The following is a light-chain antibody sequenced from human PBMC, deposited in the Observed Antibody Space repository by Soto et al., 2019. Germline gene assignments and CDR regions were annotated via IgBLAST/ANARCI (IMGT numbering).Light chain of an antibody. CDR1: DSNIGSNG. Sequence: QPVLTQPPSASGTPGQRVTIPCSGSDSNIGSNGVNWYQHLPGMAPKLLTHSNDHRPSGVADRFSGSKSGTSASLAISGLQSEDEADYYCAAWDEILNGWVFGGGTKVTVL. CDR2: SND. CDR3: AAWDEILNGWV. V-gene: IGLV1-44*01. J-gene: IGLJ3*02.